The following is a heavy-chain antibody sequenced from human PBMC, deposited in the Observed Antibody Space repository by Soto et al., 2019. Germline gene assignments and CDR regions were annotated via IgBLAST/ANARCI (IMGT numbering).Heavy chain of an antibody. J-gene: IGHJ6*02. CDR2: IYYSGST. Sequence: SETLSLTCTVSGGSISSYYWSWIRQPPGKGLEWIGYIYYSGSTNYNPSLKSRVTISVDTSKNQFSLKLSSVTAADTAVYYCARSPPSTYYDFWSGYYRYGMDVWGQGTKVTVSS. V-gene: IGHV4-59*01. CDR3: ARSPPSTYYDFWSGYYRYGMDV. D-gene: IGHD3-3*01. CDR1: GGSISSYY.